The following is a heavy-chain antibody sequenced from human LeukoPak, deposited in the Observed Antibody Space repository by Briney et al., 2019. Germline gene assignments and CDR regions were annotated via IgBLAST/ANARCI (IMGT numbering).Heavy chain of an antibody. Sequence: GGSLRLSCAASGFTFSSYAMHWVRQAPGTGLEWVAIISNDGEYKFYADSVKGRFTISRDNSKNTLYLQVISLRAEDTAVYYCARDYRHSGSYTYLFDYWGQGTLVTVSS. D-gene: IGHD1-26*01. V-gene: IGHV3-30*04. CDR3: ARDYRHSGSYTYLFDY. CDR1: GFTFSSYA. J-gene: IGHJ4*02. CDR2: ISNDGEYK.